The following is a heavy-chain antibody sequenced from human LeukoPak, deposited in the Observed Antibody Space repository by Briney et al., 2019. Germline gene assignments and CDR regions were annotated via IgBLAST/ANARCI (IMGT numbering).Heavy chain of an antibody. CDR2: ISYDGSNK. CDR3: ARDRGSFGVVLLWFGESLDY. D-gene: IGHD3-10*01. Sequence: GGSLRLSCAASGFTFSSYGMHWVRQAPGKGLEWVAFISYDGSNKYYADSVRGRFTISRDNSKNTLYLQMNSLRAEDTAVYYCARDRGSFGVVLLWFGESLDYWGQGTLVTVSS. CDR1: GFTFSSYG. V-gene: IGHV3-30*19. J-gene: IGHJ4*02.